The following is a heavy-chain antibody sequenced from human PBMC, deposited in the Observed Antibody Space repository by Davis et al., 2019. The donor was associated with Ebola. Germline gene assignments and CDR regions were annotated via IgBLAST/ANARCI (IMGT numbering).Heavy chain of an antibody. V-gene: IGHV1-18*01. CDR3: ARDLATSSGAHFFYFGMDV. D-gene: IGHD3-10*01. J-gene: IGHJ6*04. Sequence: ASVKVSCRAFGYTFTSYGISWVRQAPGQGLEWMGWISGYEDNRNYAPRFQGRITLTKDRATSTVYMELSSLTSDDTAVYYCARDLATSSGAHFFYFGMDVWGEGTSVAVSS. CDR1: GYTFTSYG. CDR2: ISGYEDNR.